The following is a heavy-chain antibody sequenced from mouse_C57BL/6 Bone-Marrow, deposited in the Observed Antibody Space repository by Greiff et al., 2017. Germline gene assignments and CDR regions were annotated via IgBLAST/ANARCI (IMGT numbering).Heavy chain of an antibody. CDR3: ARGGYYSNSFDY. Sequence: QVQLQQSGPELVKPGASVKISCKASGYAFSSSWMNWVKQRPGKGLEWIGRIYPGDGDTNYNGKFKGKATLTADTSSSTAYMQLSSLTSEDSAVYFCARGGYYSNSFDYWGQGTTLTVSS. V-gene: IGHV1-82*01. CDR2: IYPGDGDT. J-gene: IGHJ2*01. CDR1: GYAFSSSW. D-gene: IGHD2-5*01.